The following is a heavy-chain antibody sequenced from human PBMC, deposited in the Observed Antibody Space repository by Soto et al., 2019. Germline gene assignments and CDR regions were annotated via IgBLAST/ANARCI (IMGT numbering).Heavy chain of an antibody. J-gene: IGHJ6*02. CDR2: INHSGST. CDR1: GGSFSGYY. CDR3: ARVRYSYPPSYYYYYGMDV. Sequence: QVRLQQWGAELLKPSETLSLTCAVYGGSFSGYYWSWIRQPPGKGLEWIGEINHSGSTNYNPSLKSRVTISVDTSKNQFSLKLSSVTAADTAVYYCARVRYSYPPSYYYYYGMDVWGQGTTVTVSS. D-gene: IGHD5-18*01. V-gene: IGHV4-34*01.